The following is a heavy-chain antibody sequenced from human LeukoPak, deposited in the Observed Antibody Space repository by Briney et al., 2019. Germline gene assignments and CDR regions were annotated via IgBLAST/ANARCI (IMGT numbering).Heavy chain of an antibody. CDR1: GGTFSSYA. CDR3: ARVGANSGYDSYYFDY. D-gene: IGHD5-12*01. J-gene: IGHJ4*02. V-gene: IGHV1-69*05. CDR2: IIPIFGTA. Sequence: ASVKVSCKASGGTFSSYAISWVRQAPGQGLEWMGGIIPIFGTANYAQKFQGRVTITTDESTSTAYMELSSLRSGDTAVYYCARVGANSGYDSYYFDYWGQGTLVTVSS.